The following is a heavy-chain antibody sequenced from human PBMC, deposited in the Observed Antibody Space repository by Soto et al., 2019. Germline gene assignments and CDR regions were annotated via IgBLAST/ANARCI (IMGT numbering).Heavy chain of an antibody. CDR2: IIPIFGTA. D-gene: IGHD3-16*01. V-gene: IGHV1-69*01. CDR1: GGTFSSYA. Sequence: QVQLAQSGAAVKKPGSSVKVSCKAYGGTFSSYAISWVRQAPGQGLEWMGGIIPIFGTANYAQKFQGRVTITEAESTSTAYRELSSLRSEDTAVYYCARERQGDTDYYYYSMDVWGEGTTVTVSS. CDR3: ARERQGDTDYYYYSMDV. J-gene: IGHJ6*04.